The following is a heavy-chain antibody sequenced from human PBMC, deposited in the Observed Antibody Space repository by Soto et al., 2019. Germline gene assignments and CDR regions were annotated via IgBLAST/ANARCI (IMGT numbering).Heavy chain of an antibody. V-gene: IGHV4-34*01. CDR3: ARGHSEGDYDY. CDR2: INHSGST. CDR1: GGSFSGYY. J-gene: IGHJ4*02. Sequence: PSETLSLTCAVYGGSFSGYYWSWIRQPPGKGLEWIGEINHSGSTNYNPSLKSRVTISVDTSKNQFSLKLSSVTAADTAVYYCARGHSEGDYDYWGQGTLVTVSS. D-gene: IGHD4-17*01.